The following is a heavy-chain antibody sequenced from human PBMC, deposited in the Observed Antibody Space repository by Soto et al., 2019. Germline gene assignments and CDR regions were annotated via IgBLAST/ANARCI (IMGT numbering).Heavy chain of an antibody. D-gene: IGHD6-6*01. V-gene: IGHV1-18*01. J-gene: IGHJ6*03. Sequence: ASVKVSCKASGYTFTSYGISWVRQAPGQGLEWMGWISAYNGNTNYAQKLQGRVTMTTDTSTSTAYMELRSLRSDDTAVYYCARFLARPDYYYYMDVWGKGTTVTVSS. CDR2: ISAYNGNT. CDR1: GYTFTSYG. CDR3: ARFLARPDYYYYMDV.